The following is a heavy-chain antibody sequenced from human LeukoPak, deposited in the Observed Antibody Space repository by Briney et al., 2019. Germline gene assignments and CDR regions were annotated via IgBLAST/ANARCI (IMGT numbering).Heavy chain of an antibody. CDR1: GGSFSGYY. J-gene: IGHJ4*02. V-gene: IGHV4-34*01. CDR2: INHSGST. CDR3: ARGRLGYFDY. Sequence: SETLSLTCAVYGGSFSGYYWSWIRQPPGKGLEWIGEINHSGSTNYNPSLKSRVTISVDTSKNQFSLKLSSVTAADTAVYYCARGRLGYFDYWGQGTLVTMSS.